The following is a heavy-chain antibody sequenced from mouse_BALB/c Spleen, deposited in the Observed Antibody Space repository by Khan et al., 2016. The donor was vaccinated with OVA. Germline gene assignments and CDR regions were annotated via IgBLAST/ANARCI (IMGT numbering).Heavy chain of an antibody. D-gene: IGHD2-13*01. J-gene: IGHJ3*01. Sequence: VQLQQSGAELVRPGALVKLSCKASGFNIKDYYIHWVKQRPEQGLEWIGWIDPENGNTIYDPKFQGKANITADTSSNTAYLHFSSLTSEDTAVDYCARAGDSPWFAYWGQGTLVTVSA. CDR3: ARAGDSPWFAY. CDR1: GFNIKDYY. V-gene: IGHV14-1*02. CDR2: IDPENGNT.